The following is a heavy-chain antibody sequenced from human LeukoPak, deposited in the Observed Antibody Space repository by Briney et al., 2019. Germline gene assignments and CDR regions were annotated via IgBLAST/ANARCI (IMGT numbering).Heavy chain of an antibody. D-gene: IGHD3-22*01. CDR1: GFTFSSYA. CDR2: ISYDGSSK. V-gene: IGHV3-30-3*01. J-gene: IGHJ5*02. CDR3: ASLYDSSEIWFDP. Sequence: GGSLRLSCAASGFTFSSYAMHWVRQAPGKGLEWVAVISYDGSSKYYADSVKGRFTISRDNSKNTLYLQMNSLRAEDTAVYYCASLYDSSEIWFDPWGQGTLVTVSS.